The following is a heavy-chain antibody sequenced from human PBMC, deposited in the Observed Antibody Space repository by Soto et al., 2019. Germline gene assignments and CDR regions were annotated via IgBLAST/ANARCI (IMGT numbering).Heavy chain of an antibody. CDR3: ASALNAKRGRRLWI. D-gene: IGHD3-16*01. J-gene: IGHJ4*02. CDR1: GGSFSDYY. Sequence: SETLSLTCGVYGGSFSDYYCSWIRQSPGKGPEWIGEINHSGTTNYNPSLRSRVIISVDTSKNQFSLKLSSVTATDTAVYYCASALNAKRGRRLWIWGRGSLVNVSS. V-gene: IGHV4-34*01. CDR2: INHSGTT.